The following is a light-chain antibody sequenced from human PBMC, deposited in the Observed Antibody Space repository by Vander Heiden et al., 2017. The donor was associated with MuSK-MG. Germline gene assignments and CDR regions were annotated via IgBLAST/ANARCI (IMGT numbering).Light chain of an antibody. J-gene: IGLJ2*01. CDR1: NIGRKC. Sequence: SSVLTQPPSVSVAPGQTARIPCGGKNIGRKCVAWYQQKSGQAPVLVVYGDTARPSGIPERLSGSNSGNTATLTITRVEAGDEAEDYCQVWDTSSDHAGVVLGGGTKLTVL. V-gene: IGLV3-21*02. CDR2: GDT. CDR3: QVWDTSSDHAGVV.